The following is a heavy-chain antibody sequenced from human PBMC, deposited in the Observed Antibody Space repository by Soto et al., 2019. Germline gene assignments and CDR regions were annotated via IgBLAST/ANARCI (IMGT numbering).Heavy chain of an antibody. D-gene: IGHD3-22*01. CDR1: GLFFSSYT. J-gene: IGHJ4*02. CDR3: ARVHYDPSSAPHHFDY. Sequence: LRLSCAASGLFFSSYTMNWVRQAPGKGLEWFSSISRSSSHKDYADSVKGRFTISRDNAKNSLYLQMNSLRDEDTAAYYCARVHYDPSSAPHHFDYWGRGTLVTVSS. V-gene: IGHV3-21*01. CDR2: ISRSSSHK.